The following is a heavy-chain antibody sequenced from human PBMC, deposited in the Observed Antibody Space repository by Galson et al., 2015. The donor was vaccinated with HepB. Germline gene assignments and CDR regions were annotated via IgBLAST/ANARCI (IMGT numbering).Heavy chain of an antibody. J-gene: IGHJ2*01. V-gene: IGHV3-33*01. D-gene: IGHD2-2*01. CDR1: GFTFSSYD. CDR2: IWYDGSNK. Sequence: SLRLSCAASGFTFSSYDMHWVRQAPGKGLEWVAVIWYDGSNKYYRDSVKGRFTISRDNSKNTLYLQMNSLRDEDTAVYYCAREKVVPAAKVNWYLDLWGRGTLVTVSS. CDR3: AREKVVPAAKVNWYLDL.